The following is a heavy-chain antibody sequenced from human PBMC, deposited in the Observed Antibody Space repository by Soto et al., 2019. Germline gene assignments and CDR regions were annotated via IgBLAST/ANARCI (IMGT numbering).Heavy chain of an antibody. CDR2: ISGSGGST. V-gene: IGHV3-23*01. Sequence: EVQLLESGGGLVQPGGSLRLSCAASGFTFSSYAMSWVRQAPGKGLEWVSAISGSGGSTYYADSVKGRFTISRDNSKNTLNLQMNSLRAEDTAVYYCAKPWWIVAARNWFDPWCQGTLVTVSS. CDR1: GFTFSSYA. D-gene: IGHD6-25*01. CDR3: AKPWWIVAARNWFDP. J-gene: IGHJ5*02.